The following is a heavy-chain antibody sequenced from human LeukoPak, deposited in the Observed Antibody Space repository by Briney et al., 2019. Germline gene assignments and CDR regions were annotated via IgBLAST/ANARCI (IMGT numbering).Heavy chain of an antibody. Sequence: SETLSLTCAVYGGSFSGYYWSWIRQPPGKGLEWIGEINHSGSTNYNPSLKSRVTISVDTSKNQFSLKLSSVTAADTAVYYCALIVRFLEARAFDIWGQGTMVTVSS. CDR3: ALIVRFLEARAFDI. V-gene: IGHV4-34*01. D-gene: IGHD3-3*01. CDR2: INHSGST. CDR1: GGSFSGYY. J-gene: IGHJ3*02.